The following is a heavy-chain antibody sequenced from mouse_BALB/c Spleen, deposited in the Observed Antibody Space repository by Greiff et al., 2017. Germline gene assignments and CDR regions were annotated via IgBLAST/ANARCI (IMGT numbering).Heavy chain of an antibody. CDR1: GFTFSSYY. V-gene: IGHV5-6-2*01. D-gene: IGHD2-1*01. Sequence: EVKVVESGGGLVQPGGSLKLSCAASGFTFSSYYMSWVRQTPEKRLELVAAINSNGGSTYYPDTVKGRFTISRDNAKNTLYLQMSSLKSEDTALYYCAREGRGNQYYFDYWGQGTTLTVSS. CDR3: AREGRGNQYYFDY. J-gene: IGHJ2*01. CDR2: INSNGGST.